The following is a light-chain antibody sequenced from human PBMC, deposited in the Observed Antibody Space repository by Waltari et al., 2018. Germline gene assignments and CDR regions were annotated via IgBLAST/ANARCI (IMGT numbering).Light chain of an antibody. CDR3: SAYTSWSTVI. V-gene: IGLV2-14*03. Sequence: QSALTQPASVSASPGQSTTISSTATSDDAGGSHFVSWYQQHPATAPQLIIYDVFKRPSGVYNRFSGSKSLNTASLSISGLQAEDEGVYYCSAYTSWSTVIFGGGTKLAVL. CDR2: DVF. CDR1: SDDAGGSHF. J-gene: IGLJ2*01.